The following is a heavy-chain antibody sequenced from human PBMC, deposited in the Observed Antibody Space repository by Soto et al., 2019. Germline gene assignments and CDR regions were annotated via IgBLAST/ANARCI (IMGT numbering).Heavy chain of an antibody. CDR2: IISTGAVT. CDR1: GLTFSDYA. J-gene: IGHJ3*02. V-gene: IGHV3-23*01. Sequence: EGQLLESGGGLVHPGGSLRLSCAVSGLTFSDYAMTWVRQAPGQGLEWVSTIISTGAVTYYSDSVKGRFTISRDNSKNTVYLQVNDLRAEDTALYYCANVYGDYYNAFPMWGQGTMVTVSS. CDR3: ANVYGDYYNAFPM. D-gene: IGHD4-17*01.